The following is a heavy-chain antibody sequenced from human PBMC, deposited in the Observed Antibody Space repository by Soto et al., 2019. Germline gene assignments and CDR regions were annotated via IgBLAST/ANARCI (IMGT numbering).Heavy chain of an antibody. D-gene: IGHD3-22*01. J-gene: IGHJ4*02. CDR3: ARRADSSGYMDY. CDR1: GYSFTNYW. V-gene: IGHV5-51*01. Sequence: PGESLKISCKGSGYSFTNYWISWVRQMPGKGLEWMGIIYPGDSDTRYSPSFQGQVTISADKSLSTAYLQWSSLKASDTAIYYCARRADSSGYMDYWGQGILVTVSS. CDR2: IYPGDSDT.